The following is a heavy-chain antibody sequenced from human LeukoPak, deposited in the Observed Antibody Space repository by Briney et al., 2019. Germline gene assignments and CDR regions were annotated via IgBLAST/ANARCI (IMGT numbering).Heavy chain of an antibody. D-gene: IGHD2-2*01. CDR1: GGTFSSYA. CDR3: ASTDCSSTSCYVGEYFQH. Sequence: SVTVSCKASGGTFSSYAISWVRQAPGQGLEWMGGIIPIFGTANYAQKFQGRVTITADESTSTAYMELSSLRSEDTAVYYCASTDCSSTSCYVGEYFQHWGQGTLVTVSS. V-gene: IGHV1-69*13. CDR2: IIPIFGTA. J-gene: IGHJ1*01.